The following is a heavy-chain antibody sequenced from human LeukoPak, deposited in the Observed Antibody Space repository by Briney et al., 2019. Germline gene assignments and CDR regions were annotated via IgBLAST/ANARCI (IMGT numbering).Heavy chain of an antibody. Sequence: GGSLRLSCAASGFAFSSDWMHWVRQAPGKGLEWVSRISGSGDTSNYADSVRGRFTISRDNSRNTLYLQMNSLRAGDTAVYYCATLYSDYGDYWGQGALVTVSS. CDR3: ATLYSDYGDY. D-gene: IGHD1-26*01. J-gene: IGHJ4*02. CDR1: GFAFSSDW. V-gene: IGHV3-23*01. CDR2: ISGSGDTS.